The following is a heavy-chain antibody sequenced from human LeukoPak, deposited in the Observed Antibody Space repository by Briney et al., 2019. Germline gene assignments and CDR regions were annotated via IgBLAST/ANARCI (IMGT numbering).Heavy chain of an antibody. D-gene: IGHD5-18*01. CDR2: IIPIFGTA. CDR1: GGTFSSYA. J-gene: IGHJ4*02. V-gene: IGHV1-69*05. Sequence: SVKVSCKASGGTFSSYAISWVRQAPGQGLEWMGGIIPIFGTANYAQKFQGRVTITTDESTSTAYMELSSLRSEDTAVYYCAGGGYSYGFDYWGQGTLSPSPQ. CDR3: AGGGYSYGFDY.